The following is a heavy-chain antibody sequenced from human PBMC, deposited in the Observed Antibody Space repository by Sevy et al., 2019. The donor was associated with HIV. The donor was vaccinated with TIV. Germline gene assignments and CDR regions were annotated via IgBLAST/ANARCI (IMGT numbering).Heavy chain of an antibody. D-gene: IGHD2-2*01. CDR1: GFIFSNYG. V-gene: IGHV3-30*18. CDR3: TKEGDGITSHFDR. J-gene: IGHJ4*02. Sequence: GGSLRLSCRTSGFIFSNYGIHWVRQTPGKGLEWVASMSFDGVKKYYADSVKGRFSISRDQSKSMMYLEMNSLRPEDTAVYYCTKEGDGITSHFDRWGQGTLVTVSS. CDR2: MSFDGVKK.